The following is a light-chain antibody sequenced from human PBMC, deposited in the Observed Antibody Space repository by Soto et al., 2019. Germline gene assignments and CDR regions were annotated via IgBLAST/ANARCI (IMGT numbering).Light chain of an antibody. CDR3: LLYYSGAWF. Sequence: QTVVTQEPSLTVSPGGTVTLTCASNTGEVTSGYYPNWFQQKPGQAPRALIYSANNKHSWTPARFSGSLLGGKAALTLSGVRAEDEAEYYCLLYYSGAWFFGGGTKVTVL. V-gene: IGLV7-43*01. CDR2: SAN. CDR1: TGEVTSGYY. J-gene: IGLJ2*01.